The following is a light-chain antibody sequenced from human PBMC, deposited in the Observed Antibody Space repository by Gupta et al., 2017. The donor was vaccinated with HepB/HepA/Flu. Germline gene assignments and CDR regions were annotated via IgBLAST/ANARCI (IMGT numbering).Light chain of an antibody. CDR3: QQRDSTPIT. V-gene: IGKV1-39*01. J-gene: IGKJ4*01. CDR1: QSISSY. Sequence: DIQMTQSPSSLSASVGDRVTITCRASQSISSYLNWYQQKPGKAPKLLIYAASSLQSGVPSRFSGSGSGTXFTLTIXRLQPEDFATYYCQQRDSTPITFGXGTKVEIK. CDR2: AAS.